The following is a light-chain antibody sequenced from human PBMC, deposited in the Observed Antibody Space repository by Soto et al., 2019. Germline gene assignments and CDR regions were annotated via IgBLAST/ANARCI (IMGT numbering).Light chain of an antibody. J-gene: IGKJ1*01. CDR3: QQVNSDPRT. Sequence: DIQLTQSPSFLSASVGDRVTITCRASQGIGSDLAWYQQKPGKAPNLLIYAASTLHSGVPSRFSGGGSGTEFTLTISSLQPEDFATYHCQQVNSDPRTFGQGTKVEIK. V-gene: IGKV1-9*01. CDR1: QGIGSD. CDR2: AAS.